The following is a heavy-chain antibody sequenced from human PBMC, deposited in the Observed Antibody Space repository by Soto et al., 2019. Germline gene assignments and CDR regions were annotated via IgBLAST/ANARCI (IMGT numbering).Heavy chain of an antibody. J-gene: IGHJ4*02. CDR1: GGSISSGGYY. D-gene: IGHD5-12*01. CDR3: ARVEYSGYEGY. CDR2: IYYSGST. Sequence: SSETLSLTCTVSGGSISSGGYYWSWIRQHPGKGLEWIGYIYYSGSTYYNPSLKSRVTISVDTSKNQFSLKLSSVTAADTAVYYCARVEYSGYEGYWGQGTLVTVSS. V-gene: IGHV4-31*03.